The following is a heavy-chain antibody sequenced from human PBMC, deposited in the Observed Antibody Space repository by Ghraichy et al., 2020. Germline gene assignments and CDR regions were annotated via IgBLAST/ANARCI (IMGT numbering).Heavy chain of an antibody. V-gene: IGHV1-69*13. CDR2: IIPIFGTA. CDR3: ARMGGYSYGFGYYYYMDV. CDR1: GGTFSSYA. J-gene: IGHJ6*03. D-gene: IGHD5-18*01. Sequence: SVKVSCKASGGTFSSYAISWVRQAPGQGLEWMGRIIPIFGTANYAQKFQGRVTITADESTSTAYMELSSLRSEDTAVYYCARMGGYSYGFGYYYYMDVWGKGTTVTVSS.